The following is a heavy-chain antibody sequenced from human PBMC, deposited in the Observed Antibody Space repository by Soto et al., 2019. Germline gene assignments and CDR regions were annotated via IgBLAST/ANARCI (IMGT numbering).Heavy chain of an antibody. Sequence: GGSLRLSCAASGFIFENFGMSWVRQAPGKGLEWISSISGSGFKKYYADSVKGRFTISRDNSKSTVYLELNNLGAEDTAVYHCAKNQGVELVPLATVDWFDPWGQGSVVTVSS. CDR2: ISGSGFKK. D-gene: IGHD1-26*01. CDR3: AKNQGVELVPLATVDWFDP. J-gene: IGHJ5*02. CDR1: GFIFENFG. V-gene: IGHV3-23*01.